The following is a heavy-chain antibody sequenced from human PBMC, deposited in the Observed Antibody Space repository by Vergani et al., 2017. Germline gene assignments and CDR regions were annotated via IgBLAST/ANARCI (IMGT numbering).Heavy chain of an antibody. V-gene: IGHV5-10-1*01. CDR3: ARQSPSGYDFDY. D-gene: IGHD5-12*01. J-gene: IGHJ4*02. Sequence: GHVTISADKSISTAYLQWSSLKASDTAMYYCARQSPSGYDFDYWGQGTLVTVSS.